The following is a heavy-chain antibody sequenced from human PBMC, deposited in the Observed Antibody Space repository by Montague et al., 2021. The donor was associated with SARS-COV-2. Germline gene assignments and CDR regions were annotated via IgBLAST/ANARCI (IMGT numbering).Heavy chain of an antibody. Sequence: SETLSLTCNVSGGSIGSYYWSWIRQPPGKGLEWIGYVYTNGRTNYNPSLKSRATLSVDESKNQFSVTLTSVTGADTAVYFCARGRPYDSQYWGRGTLVTVSS. CDR2: VYTNGRT. V-gene: IGHV4-59*01. CDR1: GGSIGSYY. CDR3: ARGRPYDSQY. J-gene: IGHJ4*02. D-gene: IGHD3-22*01.